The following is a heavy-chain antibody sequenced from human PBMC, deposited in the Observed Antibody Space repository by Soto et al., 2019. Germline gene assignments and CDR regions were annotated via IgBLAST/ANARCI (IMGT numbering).Heavy chain of an antibody. D-gene: IGHD3-3*01. CDR2: ISYDGSNK. J-gene: IGHJ6*03. CDR1: GFTFSSYG. V-gene: IGHV3-30*18. Sequence: PGGSLRLSCAASGFTFSSYGMHWVRQAPGKGLEWVAVISYDGSNKYYADSVKGRFTISRDNSKNTLYLQMNSLRAEDTAVYYCAKDGYHDFWSGYWADYYYMDVWGKGTTVTVSS. CDR3: AKDGYHDFWSGYWADYYYMDV.